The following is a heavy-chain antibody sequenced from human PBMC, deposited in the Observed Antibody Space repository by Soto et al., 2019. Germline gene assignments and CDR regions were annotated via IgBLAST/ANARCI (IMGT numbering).Heavy chain of an antibody. CDR2: AYPGGTT. V-gene: IGHV4-30-2*01. CDR3: ARTYRRISAYFDL. Sequence: KPSETLSLTCDVSGASISSGGYSWSWIRRPPGAALEWIGYAYPGGTTYYTPSLKSRLSMSVDRSANQVSLRLRSVTAADTAIYYCARTYRRISAYFDLWGQGTLVTVSS. D-gene: IGHD2-21*01. J-gene: IGHJ4*02. CDR1: GASISSGGYS.